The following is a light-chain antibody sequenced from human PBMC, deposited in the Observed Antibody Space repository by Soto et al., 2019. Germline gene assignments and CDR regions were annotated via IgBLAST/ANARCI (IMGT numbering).Light chain of an antibody. J-gene: IGLJ2*01. CDR1: SSDVGGYKY. CDR2: EVH. V-gene: IGLV2-8*01. Sequence: QYVLTQPPSASGSPGQSVTISCTGTSSDVGGYKYVSWYQQHPGKAPKLMIFEVHKRPSGVPDRFSGSKSGNTASLTVSGLQAEDEADYYCSSYGGTNNLLFGGGTQLTVL. CDR3: SSYGGTNNLL.